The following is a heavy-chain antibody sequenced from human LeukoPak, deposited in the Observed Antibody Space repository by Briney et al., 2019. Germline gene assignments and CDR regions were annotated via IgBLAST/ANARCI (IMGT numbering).Heavy chain of an antibody. CDR2: TSSSSRFI. J-gene: IGHJ4*02. CDR3: ARCSGWAFKN. CDR1: GFTFNSYS. D-gene: IGHD6-19*01. V-gene: IGHV3-21*01. Sequence: GGSLRLSCAASGFTFNSYSMNWFRQAPGKGLEWVSSTSSSSRFIYYADSVKGRFTISRDSAKNSLYLQMDSLRAEDTAIYYCARCSGWAFKNWGQGNLVTVSS.